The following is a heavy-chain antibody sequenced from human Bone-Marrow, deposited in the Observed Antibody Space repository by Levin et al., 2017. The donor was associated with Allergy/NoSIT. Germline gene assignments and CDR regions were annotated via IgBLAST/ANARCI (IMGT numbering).Heavy chain of an antibody. J-gene: IGHJ5*02. Sequence: PSETLSLTCTVSGASISNYYWSWLRQPPGKGLEWIGYVFYSGHTAYNPSLKSRVTISIDTSNHQFSLKVRSVTAADTAVYYCARDRKIRYGGYGNGFGPWGQGSLVTVAS. CDR1: GASISNYY. V-gene: IGHV4-59*01. CDR3: ARDRKIRYGGYGNGFGP. D-gene: IGHD5-12*01. CDR2: VFYSGHT.